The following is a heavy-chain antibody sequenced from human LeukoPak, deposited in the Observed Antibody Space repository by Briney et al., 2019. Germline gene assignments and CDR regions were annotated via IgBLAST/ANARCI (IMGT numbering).Heavy chain of an antibody. CDR3: ATLPLKYRQMIFP. D-gene: IGHD1-1*01. CDR1: GESFNGYS. J-gene: IGHJ5*02. V-gene: IGHV4-34*12. CDR2: IIQSAST. Sequence: TSETLSLTCADSGESFNGYSWNWIRQPPGKGLEWIGEIIQSASTNYNPSLKSRLTISLDTSTNQFSLRLNSVIAADTAVYYCATLPLKYRQMIFPWGQGTLVAVCS.